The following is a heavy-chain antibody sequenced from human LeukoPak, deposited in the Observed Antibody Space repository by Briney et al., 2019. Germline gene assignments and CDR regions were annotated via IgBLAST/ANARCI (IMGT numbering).Heavy chain of an antibody. CDR3: AKTPHYDILTGYFKQGYYFDY. CDR2: ISGSGGST. V-gene: IGHV3-23*01. CDR1: GFTSSSYV. Sequence: GGSLRLSCAASGFTSSSYVMNWVRQAPGKGLEWVSAISGSGGSTYYADSVKGRFTISRDNSKNTLYLQMNSLRAEDTAVYYCAKTPHYDILTGYFKQGYYFDYWGQGTLVTVSS. J-gene: IGHJ4*01. D-gene: IGHD3-9*01.